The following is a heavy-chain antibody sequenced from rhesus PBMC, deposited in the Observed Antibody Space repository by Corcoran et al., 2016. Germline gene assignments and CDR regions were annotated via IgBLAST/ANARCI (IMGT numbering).Heavy chain of an antibody. CDR1: GGSISSSYYY. Sequence: QVQLQESGPGLVKPSETLSLTCAVSGGSISSSYYYWSWIRQAPGKGLEWIGYISHSGTTTYNPSLKSRVTNSRDTSKNQCSLKLSSVTAADTAVYYDARESTSDSWEYSYSWLDYWGQGVLVTVSS. CDR2: ISHSGTT. CDR3: ARESTSDSWEYSYSWLDY. J-gene: IGHJ4*01. V-gene: IGHV4-122*02. D-gene: IGHD5-12*01.